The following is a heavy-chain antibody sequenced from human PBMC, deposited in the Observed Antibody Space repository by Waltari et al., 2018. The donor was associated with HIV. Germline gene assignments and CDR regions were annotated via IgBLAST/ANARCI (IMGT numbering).Heavy chain of an antibody. D-gene: IGHD5-12*01. V-gene: IGHV4-59*01. CDR3: ARGRRWLQFHGHYYFDY. CDR2: ISYSGIT. CDR1: GDSFTGNY. Sequence: QVQLQESGTGLVKPSETLSLTCNVSGDSFTGNYWNWIRQPPGKEPEWIGYISYSGITNYTPSLKSRVSMSLVSSKSQFSLKLRSVTALDTAVYYCARGRRWLQFHGHYYFDYWGQGILVTVSS. J-gene: IGHJ4*02.